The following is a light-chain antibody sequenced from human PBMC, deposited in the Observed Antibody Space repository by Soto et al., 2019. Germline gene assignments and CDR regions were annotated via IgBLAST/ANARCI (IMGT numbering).Light chain of an antibody. CDR3: AAWDDSLNGYV. J-gene: IGLJ1*01. Sequence: QSVLTQPPSASGTPGQSVTISCSGSSSNIGDNLVNWHQQLPGTAPKLLIYSNNQRPSGVPDRFSGSKSGTSASLAISGLQSEDEADYSCAAWDDSLNGYVFGTGTKVTVL. V-gene: IGLV1-44*01. CDR2: SNN. CDR1: SSNIGDNL.